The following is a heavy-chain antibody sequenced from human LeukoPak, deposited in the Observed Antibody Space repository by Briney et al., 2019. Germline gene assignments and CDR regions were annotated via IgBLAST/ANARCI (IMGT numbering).Heavy chain of an antibody. V-gene: IGHV3-23*01. Sequence: GGSLRLSCAAPGFSFSNSAMSWARQAPGKGLEWVSGISGGGDNTFYASSVRGRFTISRDNSRNTLYLQMNSLRAEDTAVYYCAKGTCASSYCSLNYWGQGTLVTVSS. CDR2: ISGGGDNT. CDR1: GFSFSNSA. D-gene: IGHD2-15*01. J-gene: IGHJ4*02. CDR3: AKGTCASSYCSLNY.